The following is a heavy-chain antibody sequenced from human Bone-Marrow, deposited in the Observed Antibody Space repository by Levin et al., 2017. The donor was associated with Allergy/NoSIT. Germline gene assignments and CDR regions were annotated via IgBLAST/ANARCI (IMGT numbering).Heavy chain of an antibody. V-gene: IGHV4-30-2*01. CDR1: GGSISSGGYS. CDR2: IYHSGST. D-gene: IGHD3-22*01. CDR3: ASRARDYYDSSGYYSWYFDL. J-gene: IGHJ2*01. Sequence: SETLSLTCAVSGGSISSGGYSWSWIRQPPGKGLEWIGYIYHSGSTYYNPSLKSRVTISVDRSKNQFSLKLSSVTAADTAVYYCASRARDYYDSSGYYSWYFDLWGRGTLVTVSS.